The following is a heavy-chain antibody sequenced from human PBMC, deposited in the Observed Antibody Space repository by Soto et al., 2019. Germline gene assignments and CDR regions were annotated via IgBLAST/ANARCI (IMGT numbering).Heavy chain of an antibody. CDR2: INHSGST. J-gene: IGHJ4*02. D-gene: IGHD5-12*01. CDR3: ARKMATLDY. V-gene: IGHV4-34*01. CDR1: GGSFSGYY. Sequence: SETLSLTCAVYGGSFSGYYWSWIRQPPGRGLEWIGEINHSGSTNYNPSLKSRVTISVDTSKNQFSLKLSSVTAADTAVYYCARKMATLDYWGQGTLVTVSS.